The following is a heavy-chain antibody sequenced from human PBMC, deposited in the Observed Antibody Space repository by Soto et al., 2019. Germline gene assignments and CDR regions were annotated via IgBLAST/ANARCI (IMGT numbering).Heavy chain of an antibody. CDR3: AKENRDYDFWSGSYSWYFQH. J-gene: IGHJ1*01. D-gene: IGHD3-3*01. CDR1: GFTFSSYA. CDR2: ISGSGGST. Sequence: VQLLESGGGLVQPGGSLRLSCAASGFTFSSYAMSWVRQAPGKGLEWVSAISGSGGSTYYADSVKGRFTISRDNSKNTLYLQMNSLRAEDTAVYYCAKENRDYDFWSGSYSWYFQHRGQGTLVTVSS. V-gene: IGHV3-23*01.